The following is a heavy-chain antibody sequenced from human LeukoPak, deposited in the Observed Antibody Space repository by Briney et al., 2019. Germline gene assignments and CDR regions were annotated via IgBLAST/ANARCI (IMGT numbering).Heavy chain of an antibody. CDR3: AHTTRPKQLVYFQH. CDR1: GFSLSTSGVG. V-gene: IGHV2-5*02. D-gene: IGHD6-13*01. Sequence: SGPTLVNPTQTLTLTCTFSGFSLSTSGVGVGWIRQPPGKALEWLALIYWDDDKRYSPSLKGRLTITKDTSKNQVVLTMTNMDPVDTATYYCAHTTRPKQLVYFQHWGQGTLVTVSS. J-gene: IGHJ1*01. CDR2: IYWDDDK.